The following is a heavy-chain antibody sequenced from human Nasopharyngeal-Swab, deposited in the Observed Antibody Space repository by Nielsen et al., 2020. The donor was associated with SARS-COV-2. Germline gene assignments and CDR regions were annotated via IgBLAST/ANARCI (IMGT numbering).Heavy chain of an antibody. CDR1: GYSISSGYY. V-gene: IGHV4-38-2*02. Sequence: SETLSLTCTVSGYSISSGYYWGWIRQPPGKGLEWIGSIYHSGSTYYNPSLKSRVTISVDMSKNQFSLKLSSVTAADTAVYYCARDAYYYDSSGYYYNPWGYWGQGTLVTVSS. CDR3: ARDAYYYDSSGYYYNPWGY. J-gene: IGHJ4*02. CDR2: IYHSGST. D-gene: IGHD3-22*01.